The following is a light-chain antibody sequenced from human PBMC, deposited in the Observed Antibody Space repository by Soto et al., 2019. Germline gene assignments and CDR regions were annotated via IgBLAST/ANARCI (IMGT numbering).Light chain of an antibody. CDR1: SSDVGSYNL. Sequence: QSVLTQPASVSGSPGQSITISCTGTSSDVGSYNLVSWYQQHPGKAPKLMIYEGSKRPSGVSNRFSGSKSGNTASLTISGLQADDEAAYYCCSYAGSSTLVVFGGGTKLTVL. J-gene: IGLJ2*01. CDR2: EGS. CDR3: CSYAGSSTLVV. V-gene: IGLV2-23*01.